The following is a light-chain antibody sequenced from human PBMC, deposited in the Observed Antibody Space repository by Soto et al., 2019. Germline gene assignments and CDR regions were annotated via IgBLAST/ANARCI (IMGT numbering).Light chain of an antibody. CDR3: CSYAGSSTWV. CDR2: EGG. V-gene: IGLV2-23*01. Sequence: QSALTQPASVSGSPGQSITISCTGTSSDVGSYNLVSWYQQHPGKAPKRMIYEGGKRPSGVSNRFSGSKSGNTASLTISGLQAEDEADYYCCSYAGSSTWVFGVGTKLTVL. J-gene: IGLJ3*02. CDR1: SSDVGSYNL.